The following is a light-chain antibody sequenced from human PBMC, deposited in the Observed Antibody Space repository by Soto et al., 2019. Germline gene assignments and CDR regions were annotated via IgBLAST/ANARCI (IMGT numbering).Light chain of an antibody. J-gene: IGKJ5*01. Sequence: EIVLTQSPVTLSLSPGERATLSCSASQSVRTYLAWYQVKPGQAPRLLIYDASSRASVVPARFSGSGSGTAFTLTIRRLEPEDFALCCCQQRNSCPAIGFGQGTRLEIK. CDR2: DAS. CDR3: QQRNSCPAIG. V-gene: IGKV3-11*01. CDR1: QSVRTY.